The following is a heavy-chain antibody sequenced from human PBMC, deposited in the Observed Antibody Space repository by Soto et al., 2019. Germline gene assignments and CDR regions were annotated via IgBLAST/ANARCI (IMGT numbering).Heavy chain of an antibody. CDR2: IRSKANSYAT. CDR1: GFTFSGSA. J-gene: IGHJ4*02. CDR3: TRHRDYYDSSGYYQRFDY. V-gene: IGHV3-73*01. Sequence: GGSLRLSCAASGFTFSGSAMHWVRQASGKGLEWVGRIRSKANSYATAYAASVKGRFTISRDDSKNTAYLQMNSLKTEDTAVYYCTRHRDYYDSSGYYQRFDYWGQGPLVTVSS. D-gene: IGHD3-22*01.